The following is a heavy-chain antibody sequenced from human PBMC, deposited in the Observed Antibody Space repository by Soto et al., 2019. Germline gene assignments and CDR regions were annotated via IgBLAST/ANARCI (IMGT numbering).Heavy chain of an antibody. V-gene: IGHV4-30-2*01. CDR1: GGSISSGGYS. D-gene: IGHD2-8*01. Sequence: QLQLQESGSGLVKPSQTLSLTCAVSGGSISSGGYSWSWIRQPPGKGLEWIGYIYHSGSTYYNPSLKRRLTISVDRAKHKFSLKLSSVLAADTAVYYCARGIPSRCTKGVCYNYYFDYWGQGTLVTVYS. J-gene: IGHJ4*02. CDR3: ARGIPSRCTKGVCYNYYFDY. CDR2: IYHSGST.